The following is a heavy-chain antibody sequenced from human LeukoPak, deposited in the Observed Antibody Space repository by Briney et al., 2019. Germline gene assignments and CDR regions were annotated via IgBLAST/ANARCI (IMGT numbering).Heavy chain of an antibody. V-gene: IGHV5-10-1*01. CDR2: IDPSDSYT. Sequence: GESLQISCKGSGYSFTSYWISWVRQMPGKGLEWMGRIDPSDSYTNYSPSFQGHVTISADKSISTAYLQWSSLKASDTAMYYCARRDGYCSSTSCYADYYYGMDVWAKGPRSPSP. CDR3: ARRDGYCSSTSCYADYYYGMDV. J-gene: IGHJ6*02. D-gene: IGHD2-2*01. CDR1: GYSFTSYW.